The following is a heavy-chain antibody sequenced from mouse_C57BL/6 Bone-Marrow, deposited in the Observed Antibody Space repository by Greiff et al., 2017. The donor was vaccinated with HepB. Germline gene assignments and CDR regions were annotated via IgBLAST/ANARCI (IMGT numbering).Heavy chain of an antibody. CDR2: ISYDGSN. CDR1: GYSITSGYY. D-gene: IGHD1-1*01. J-gene: IGHJ2*01. Sequence: EVKLMESGPGLVKPSQSLSLTCSVTGYSITSGYYWNWIRQFPGNKLEWMGYISYDGSNNYNPSLKNRISITRDTSKNQFFLKLNSVTTEDTATYYCARGGYGSSYDPFFDYWGQGTTLTVSS. CDR3: ARGGYGSSYDPFFDY. V-gene: IGHV3-6*01.